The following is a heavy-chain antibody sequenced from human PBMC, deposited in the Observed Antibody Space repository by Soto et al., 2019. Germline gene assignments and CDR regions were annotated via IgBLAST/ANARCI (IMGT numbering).Heavy chain of an antibody. J-gene: IGHJ3*02. CDR1: GGSISSYY. CDR3: ARIQLGYDAFDI. D-gene: IGHD6-6*01. CDR2: IYYSGST. V-gene: IGHV4-59*01. Sequence: PSETLSLTCTVSGGSISSYYWSWIRQPPGKGLEWIGYIYYSGSTNYNPSLKSRVTISVDTSKNQFSLKLSSVTAAVTAVYYCARIQLGYDAFDIWGQGTMVTVSS.